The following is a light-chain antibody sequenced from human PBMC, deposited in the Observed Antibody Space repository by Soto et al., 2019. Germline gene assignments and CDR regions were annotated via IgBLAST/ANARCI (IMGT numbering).Light chain of an antibody. CDR1: QTISSW. CDR2: RAS. Sequence: DIQMTQSPSTLSASVGDRVTITCRASQTISSWLAWYQQKPGKAPKLLIYRASTLESGVPSRFSGSGSGTEFTLTISGLHPDDYATYYCQHYNTYSWTFGQGTKV. CDR3: QHYNTYSWT. V-gene: IGKV1-5*03. J-gene: IGKJ1*01.